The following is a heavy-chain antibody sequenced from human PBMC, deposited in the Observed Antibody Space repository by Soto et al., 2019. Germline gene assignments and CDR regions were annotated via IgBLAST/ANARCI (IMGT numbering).Heavy chain of an antibody. D-gene: IGHD3-9*01. J-gene: IGHJ4*02. CDR1: GYTFTSYA. Sequence: QVQLVQSGAEVKKPGASVKVSCKASGYTFTSYAMHWVRQAPGQRLEWMGWINAGNGNTKYSQKFQGRVTITRDTSASTAYMEVSSLRSEDTAVYYCARAGRYYDWLGYWGQGTLVTVSS. CDR3: ARAGRYYDWLGY. V-gene: IGHV1-3*01. CDR2: INAGNGNT.